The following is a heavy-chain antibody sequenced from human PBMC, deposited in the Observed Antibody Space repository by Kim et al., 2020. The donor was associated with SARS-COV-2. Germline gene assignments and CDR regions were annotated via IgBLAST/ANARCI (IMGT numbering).Heavy chain of an antibody. D-gene: IGHD6-19*01. CDR2: TYSGGST. V-gene: IGHV3-53*01. J-gene: IGHJ5*02. CDR1: GFSVSSNY. CDR3: ASSRAGYNWLDP. Sequence: GGSLRLSCAVSGFSVSSNYMTWVRQAPGKGLEWVSVTYSGGSTYYADSVRGRFTVSRDNSKNTLYLQMNSLGDEDTAVYYCASSRAGYNWLDPWGPGTLV.